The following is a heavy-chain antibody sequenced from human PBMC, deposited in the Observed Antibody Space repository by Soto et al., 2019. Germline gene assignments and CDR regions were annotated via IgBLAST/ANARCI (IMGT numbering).Heavy chain of an antibody. CDR1: GGSISTSNW. D-gene: IGHD6-13*01. V-gene: IGHV4-4*02. CDR2: VYRTGST. CDR3: ARARATIAAAAIFDC. Sequence: SETLSLTCAVSGGSISTSNWWSWVRQPPGKGLEWIGEVYRTGSTNYNPSLESRLTISVDKSKNQFSLKLTSVTAADTAVYYCARARATIAAAAIFDCWGQGTLVTV. J-gene: IGHJ4*02.